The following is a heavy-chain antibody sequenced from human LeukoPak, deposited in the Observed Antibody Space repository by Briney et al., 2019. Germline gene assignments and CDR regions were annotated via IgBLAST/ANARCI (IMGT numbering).Heavy chain of an antibody. J-gene: IGHJ6*03. Sequence: PGGSLRLSCATSGFTFRSNWMHWVRQGPGKGLMWVSRLSHDGTIIDYADSVKGRFTISRDNVKNTLYLQMNRLSADDTAVYYCVKDVVLNMGGLYYYYMDVWGKGTAVTVAS. CDR2: LSHDGTII. CDR1: GFTFRSNW. D-gene: IGHD3-22*01. V-gene: IGHV3-74*01. CDR3: VKDVVLNMGGLYYYYMDV.